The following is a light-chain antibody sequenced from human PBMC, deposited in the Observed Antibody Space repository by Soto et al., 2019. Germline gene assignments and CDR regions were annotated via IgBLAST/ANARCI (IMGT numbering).Light chain of an antibody. CDR2: DAS. CDR1: QSISSW. J-gene: IGKJ1*01. Sequence: DIQMTQSPSTLSASVGDRVTITCRASQSISSWLAWYQQKPGKAPKLLIYDASSLESGVPSRFSGSGSGTHYPLTISSLQPDDFAAYYCQQSNSYSWTFGQGTKVEIK. V-gene: IGKV1-5*01. CDR3: QQSNSYSWT.